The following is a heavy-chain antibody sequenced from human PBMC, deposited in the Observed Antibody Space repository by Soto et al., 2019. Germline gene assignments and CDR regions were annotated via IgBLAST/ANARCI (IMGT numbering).Heavy chain of an antibody. J-gene: IGHJ5*02. CDR2: VYHSGST. CDR3: SSWGGGWFDP. D-gene: IGHD2-21*01. Sequence: QLHLQESGSGLVKPSQTLSLTCTVSGGPISGGGYSWSWIRQPPGKGLEWLGYVYHSGSTFYNPSLKSRLTTSVDTSKSQFSLILHSVTAADTAVYYGSSWGGGWFDPWGPGTLVTVSS. CDR1: GGPISGGGYS. V-gene: IGHV4-30-2*01.